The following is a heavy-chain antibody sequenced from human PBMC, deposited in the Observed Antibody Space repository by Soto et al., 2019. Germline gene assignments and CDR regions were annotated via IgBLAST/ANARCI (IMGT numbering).Heavy chain of an antibody. J-gene: IGHJ4*02. V-gene: IGHV1-18*01. CDR1: GYTLNFYG. CDR3: AWIGLSSGHESPDFDS. Sequence: ASVKVSCKASGYTLNFYGITWVRQAPGQGLEWMGWISGFNGNTNYAADLQGRVTMTTDTSTSTAYMELRGLRSDDTAVYYCAWIGLSSGHESPDFDSWGQGTLVTVSS. CDR2: ISGFNGNT. D-gene: IGHD2-2*03.